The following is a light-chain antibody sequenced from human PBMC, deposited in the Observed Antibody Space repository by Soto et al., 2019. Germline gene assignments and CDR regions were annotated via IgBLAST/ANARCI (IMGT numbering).Light chain of an antibody. CDR2: GSS. CDR3: QQFGISPRT. CDR1: QSISSSS. Sequence: EIVLTQSPGTLSLFPGERATLSCRASQSISSSSVGWYQQKPGQAPRLLIYGSSTRATGIPDRFSGSGSGTDFTLTITRLEPEDFAVYYCQQFGISPRTFGQGTKLE. V-gene: IGKV3-20*01. J-gene: IGKJ2*01.